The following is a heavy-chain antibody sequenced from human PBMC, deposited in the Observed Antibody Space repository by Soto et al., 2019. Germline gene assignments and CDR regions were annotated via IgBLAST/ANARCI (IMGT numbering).Heavy chain of an antibody. CDR2: LYYTGST. CDR1: GGSISSGTYY. CDR3: ARSMHYSDGSNYSPFDY. J-gene: IGHJ4*02. V-gene: IGHV4-61*01. Sequence: SETLSLTCTVSGGSISSGTYYWSWIRQHPGKGLEWIGYLYYTGSTNYNPSLKSRVTISIDASKNQFSLRLSSVTAADTAVYYCARSMHYSDGSNYSPFDYWGQGPLVTVSS. D-gene: IGHD3-22*01.